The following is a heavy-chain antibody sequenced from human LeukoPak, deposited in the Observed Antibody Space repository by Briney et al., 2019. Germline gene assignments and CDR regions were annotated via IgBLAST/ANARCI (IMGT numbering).Heavy chain of an antibody. J-gene: IGHJ4*02. CDR2: ISYDGRNT. Sequence: GGSLRLSCAASGFTFSTYHMHWVRQAPGKGLEWVAVISYDGRNTDYADSVKGRLTISRDIPKNTLYLQMNSLRLEDTALYYCTRDGQRTGENLDYWGQGTLVTVSS. D-gene: IGHD6-25*01. CDR3: TRDGQRTGENLDY. CDR1: GFTFSTYH. V-gene: IGHV3-30*03.